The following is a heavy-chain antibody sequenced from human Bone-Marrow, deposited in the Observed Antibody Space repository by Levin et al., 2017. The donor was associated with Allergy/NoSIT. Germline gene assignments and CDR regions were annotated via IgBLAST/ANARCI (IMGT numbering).Heavy chain of an antibody. CDR1: GFTFSSYS. CDR2: ISSSSSYI. V-gene: IGHV3-21*01. CDR3: ASGYCSGGSCYSGAFDI. J-gene: IGHJ3*02. Sequence: GESLKISCAASGFTFSSYSMNWVRQAPGKGLEWVSSISSSSSYIYYADSVKGRFTISRDNAKNSLYLQMNSLRAEDTAVYYCASGYCSGGSCYSGAFDIWGQGTMVTVSS. D-gene: IGHD2-15*01.